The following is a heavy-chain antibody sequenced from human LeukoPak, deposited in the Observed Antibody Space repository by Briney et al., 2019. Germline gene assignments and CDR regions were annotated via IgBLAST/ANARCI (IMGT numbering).Heavy chain of an antibody. CDR3: ARVVDDILTGYYNEAYYFDY. J-gene: IGHJ4*02. V-gene: IGHV4-59*01. CDR2: IYYSGST. CDR1: GGSISSYY. D-gene: IGHD3-9*01. Sequence: SETLSLTCTVSGGSISSYYWSWIRQPPGKGLEWIGYIYYSGSTNYNPSVKSRVTISVDTSKNQFSLKLSSVTAADTAVYYCARVVDDILTGYYNEAYYFDYWGQGTLVTVSS.